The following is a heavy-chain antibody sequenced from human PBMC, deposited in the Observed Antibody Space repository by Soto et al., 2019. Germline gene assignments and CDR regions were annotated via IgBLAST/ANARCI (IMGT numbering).Heavy chain of an antibody. V-gene: IGHV3-33*01. CDR2: IWYDGSNK. Sequence: QVQLVESGGGVVQPGRSLRLSCAASGFTFSSYGMHWVRQAPGKGLEWVAVIWYDGSNKYYADSVKGRITISRDNSKNTLYLEMNSLRAEDTAVYYCATSSWAPYYYYGMDVWGQGTTVTVS. CDR1: GFTFSSYG. CDR3: ATSSWAPYYYYGMDV. D-gene: IGHD6-13*01. J-gene: IGHJ6*02.